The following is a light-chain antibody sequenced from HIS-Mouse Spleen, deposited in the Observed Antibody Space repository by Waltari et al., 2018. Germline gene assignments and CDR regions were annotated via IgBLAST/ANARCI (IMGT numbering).Light chain of an antibody. CDR1: SSDVGSYYL. CDR2: EGS. CDR3: CSYAGSSTYVV. Sequence: QSALTQPASESGSPGQSITISCTGTSSDVGSYYLFSWYQQHPGKAPKLMIYEGSKRPSGVSNRFSGSKSGNTASLTISGLQAEDEADYYCCSYAGSSTYVVFGGGTKLTVL. V-gene: IGLV2-23*01. J-gene: IGLJ2*01.